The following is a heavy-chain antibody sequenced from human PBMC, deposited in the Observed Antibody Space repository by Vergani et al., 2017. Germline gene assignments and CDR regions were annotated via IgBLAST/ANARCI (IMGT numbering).Heavy chain of an antibody. CDR1: GFTFSSYS. J-gene: IGHJ6*03. V-gene: IGHV3-21*01. D-gene: IGHD4-17*01. CDR2: ISSSSSYI. Sequence: EVQLVESGGGLVKPGGSLRLSCAASGFTFSSYSMNWVCQAPGKGLEWVSSISSSSSYIDYAGSVKGRFTISRDNAKNSLYLQMNSLRAEDTAVYCCAGGGYGDCYYCYCMDVWGKGTTVTVSS. CDR3: AGGGYGDCYYCYCMDV.